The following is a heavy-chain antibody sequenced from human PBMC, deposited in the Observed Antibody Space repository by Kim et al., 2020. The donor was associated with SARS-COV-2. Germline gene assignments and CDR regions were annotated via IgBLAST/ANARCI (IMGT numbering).Heavy chain of an antibody. V-gene: IGHV4-39*01. CDR2: IFYSGST. D-gene: IGHD3-10*02. Sequence: SETLSLTCTLSGASVFFSNYYWGWIRQPPGKGLEWIGSIFYSGSTYSNPSLKSRVTISVDTSKNQFSLKLSSVTAADTAVYYCAGRTYYVPFDPWGQGTLVTVSS. CDR3: AGRTYYVPFDP. J-gene: IGHJ5*02. CDR1: GASVFFSNYY.